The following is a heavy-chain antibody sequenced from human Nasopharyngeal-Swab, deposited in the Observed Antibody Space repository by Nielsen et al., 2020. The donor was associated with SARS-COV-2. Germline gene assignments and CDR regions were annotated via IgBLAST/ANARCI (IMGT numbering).Heavy chain of an antibody. J-gene: IGHJ5*02. D-gene: IGHD2-2*01. V-gene: IGHV1-3*01. CDR3: ARGCRSTSCPQGVGWFDP. Sequence: WVRQAPGQRLEWMGWINAGNGNTKYSQKFQGRVTITRDTSASTAYMELSSLRSEDTAVYYCARGCRSTSCPQGVGWFDPWGQGTLVTVSS. CDR2: INAGNGNT.